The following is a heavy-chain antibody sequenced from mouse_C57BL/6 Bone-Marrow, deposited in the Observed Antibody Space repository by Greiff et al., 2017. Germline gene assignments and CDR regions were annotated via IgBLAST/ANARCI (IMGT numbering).Heavy chain of an antibody. CDR2: ISDGGSYT. D-gene: IGHD2-2*01. V-gene: IGHV5-4*03. Sequence: VKLVESGGGLVKPGGSLKLSCAASGFTFSSYAMSWVRQTPEKRLEWVATISDGGSYTYYPDTVKGRFTISRDNAKNNLYLQMSHLKSEDTAMYYCARGGYGYDPYAMDYWGQGTSVTVSS. CDR1: GFTFSSYA. J-gene: IGHJ4*01. CDR3: ARGGYGYDPYAMDY.